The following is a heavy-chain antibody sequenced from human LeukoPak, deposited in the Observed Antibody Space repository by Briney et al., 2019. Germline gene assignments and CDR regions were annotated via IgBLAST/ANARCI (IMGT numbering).Heavy chain of an antibody. V-gene: IGHV3-21*01. Sequence: GGSLRLSCAASRFTFSSYSMNWDRQAPGKGLEWVSSISSSSSYIYYADSVKGRFTISRDNAKNSLYLQMKSLRAEDTAVYYCARDGGSGWTHDYWGQGTLVTVSS. CDR2: ISSSSSYI. CDR1: RFTFSSYS. J-gene: IGHJ4*02. D-gene: IGHD6-19*01. CDR3: ARDGGSGWTHDY.